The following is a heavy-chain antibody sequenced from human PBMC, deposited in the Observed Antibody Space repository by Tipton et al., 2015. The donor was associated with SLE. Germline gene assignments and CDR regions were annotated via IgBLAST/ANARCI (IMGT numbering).Heavy chain of an antibody. V-gene: IGHV3-48*03. CDR3: ATDYYDSSGYPTFFDY. D-gene: IGHD3-22*01. Sequence: SLRLSCAASGFPFDSSWMTWVRQAPGKGLELVSYISSSGGTIYYADSVKGRFTISRDNGKNSLYLQMNSLRAEDTAVYYCATDYYDSSGYPTFFDYWGQGTLVTVSS. CDR2: ISSSGGTI. CDR1: GFPFDSSW. J-gene: IGHJ4*02.